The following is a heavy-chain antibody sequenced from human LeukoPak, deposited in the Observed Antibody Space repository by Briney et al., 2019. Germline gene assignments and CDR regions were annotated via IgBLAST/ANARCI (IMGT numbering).Heavy chain of an antibody. CDR1: GFTFSSYA. J-gene: IGHJ3*02. D-gene: IGHD3-22*01. Sequence: PGGSLRLSCAASGFTFSSYAMSWVRQVPGKGLEWVSAVSDSGNTTYYVGSVKGRFTISRDNSRNTLFLQMNSLRVEDTAVYYCAGTYYYDSSGFTRGAFDIWGQGTMVTVSS. CDR2: VSDSGNTT. V-gene: IGHV3-23*01. CDR3: AGTYYYDSSGFTRGAFDI.